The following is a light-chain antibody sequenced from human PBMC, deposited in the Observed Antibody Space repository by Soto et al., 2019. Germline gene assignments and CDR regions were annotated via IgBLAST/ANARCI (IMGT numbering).Light chain of an antibody. CDR2: EVS. CDR1: SSDIGGYNY. CDR3: ISYTIGSTLDV. V-gene: IGLV2-14*01. J-gene: IGLJ1*01. Sequence: QSALTQPASVSGSPGQSITISCTGTSSDIGGYNYVSWYQQHPGEAPKLMIYEVSIRPSWISTRFSGSKSVNTASLTISGLQTDDEADYYCISYTIGSTLDVFGSGTKVTVL.